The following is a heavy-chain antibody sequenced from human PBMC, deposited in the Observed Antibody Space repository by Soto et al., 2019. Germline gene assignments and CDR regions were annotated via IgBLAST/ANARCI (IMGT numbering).Heavy chain of an antibody. V-gene: IGHV4-30-4*01. CDR1: CGSISSIDYF. Sequence: SETLSLTCSVSCGSISSIDYFWSWIRQPPGKGLEWIGFIYHTGTTYYNPSLRSRVTISIDTSKSQFSMKLNSVTAADTAVYYCARVMAAMQNWIDPWGQGTLVTVSS. CDR2: IYHTGTT. CDR3: ARVMAAMQNWIDP. J-gene: IGHJ5*02. D-gene: IGHD2-2*01.